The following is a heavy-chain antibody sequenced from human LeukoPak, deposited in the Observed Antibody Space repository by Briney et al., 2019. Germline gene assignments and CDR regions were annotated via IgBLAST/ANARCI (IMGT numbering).Heavy chain of an antibody. Sequence: GRSLRLSCAASGFTFSSYGMPWVRQAPGKGLEWVAVISYDGSNKYYADSVKGRFTISRDNSKNTLYLQMNSLRAEDTAVYYCAKPYGDYYFDYWGQGTLVTVSS. CDR2: ISYDGSNK. CDR1: GFTFSSYG. J-gene: IGHJ4*02. CDR3: AKPYGDYYFDY. D-gene: IGHD4-17*01. V-gene: IGHV3-30*18.